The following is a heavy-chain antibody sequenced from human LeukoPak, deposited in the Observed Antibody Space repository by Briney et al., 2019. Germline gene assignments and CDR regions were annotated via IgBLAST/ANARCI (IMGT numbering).Heavy chain of an antibody. Sequence: ASVKVSCKASGYIFTRYVMHWVRQAPGQRLEWMGWINAGNGNTKYSQKFQGRVTITRDTSASTTYMDLYSLRSEDTAVYYCARDAYCSSTSCGFDYWGQGTLVTVSS. V-gene: IGHV1-3*01. CDR1: GYIFTRYV. CDR2: INAGNGNT. CDR3: ARDAYCSSTSCGFDY. J-gene: IGHJ4*02. D-gene: IGHD2-2*01.